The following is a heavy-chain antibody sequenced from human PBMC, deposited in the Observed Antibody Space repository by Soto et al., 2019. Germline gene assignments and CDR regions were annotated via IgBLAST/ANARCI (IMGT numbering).Heavy chain of an antibody. CDR2: MYHSGIT. CDR3: ARASGGAAAGTFDP. J-gene: IGHJ5*02. CDR1: GYSIRSGYF. V-gene: IGHV4-38-2*01. Sequence: SETLSLTCAVSGYSIRSGYFWGWIRQPPGKGLEWIGSMYHSGITYYNPSLKSRVTISVDTSKNQFSLKLSSVTAADTAVYYCARASGGAAAGTFDPWGQGTLVTVSS. D-gene: IGHD6-13*01.